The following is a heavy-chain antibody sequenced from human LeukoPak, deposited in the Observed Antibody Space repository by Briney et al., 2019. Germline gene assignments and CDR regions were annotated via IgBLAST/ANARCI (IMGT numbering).Heavy chain of an antibody. Sequence: PGGSLRLSCAASGFSFTGYWMTWVRQAPGKGLEWVSTIMNDDVSTYYADSVKGRFTISRDNAKNSLYLQMNSLRAEDTAVYYCARGSGSVYYYYYMDVGGKGPTVPVSS. CDR1: GFSFTGYW. J-gene: IGHJ6*03. CDR2: IMNDDVST. D-gene: IGHD1-26*01. CDR3: ARGSGSVYYYYYMDV. V-gene: IGHV3-21*01.